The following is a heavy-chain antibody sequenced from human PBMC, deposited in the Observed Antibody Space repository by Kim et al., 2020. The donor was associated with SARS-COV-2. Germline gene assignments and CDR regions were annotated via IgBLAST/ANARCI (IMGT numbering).Heavy chain of an antibody. CDR1: GYTFTGYY. J-gene: IGHJ2*01. CDR2: INPNSGGT. Sequence: ASVKVSCKASGYTFTGYYMHWVRQAPGQGLEWMGWINPNSGGTNYAQKFQGRVTMTRDTSISTAYMELSRLRSDDTAVYYCVVVPAAIRNLGYFDLWGRGTLVTVSS. D-gene: IGHD2-2*02. CDR3: VVVPAAIRNLGYFDL. V-gene: IGHV1-2*02.